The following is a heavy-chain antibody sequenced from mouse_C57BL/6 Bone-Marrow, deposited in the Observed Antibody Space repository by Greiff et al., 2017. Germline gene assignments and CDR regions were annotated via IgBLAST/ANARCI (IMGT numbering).Heavy chain of an antibody. Sequence: EVQLVESGGGLVQPGGSLKLSCAASGFTFSDYYMYWVRQTPEKRLEWVAYISNGGGSTYYPDTVKGRFTISRGNAKNTLYLQMSRLKSEDTAMYYCARHQVDYGWYFDVWGTGTTVTVSS. J-gene: IGHJ1*03. CDR1: GFTFSDYY. CDR3: ARHQVDYGWYFDV. V-gene: IGHV5-12*01. D-gene: IGHD1-1*01. CDR2: ISNGGGST.